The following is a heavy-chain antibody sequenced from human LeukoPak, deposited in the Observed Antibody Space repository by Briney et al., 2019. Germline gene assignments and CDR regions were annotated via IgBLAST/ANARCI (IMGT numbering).Heavy chain of an antibody. CDR1: GYSFTFYW. D-gene: IGHD3-10*01. V-gene: IGHV5-51*01. J-gene: IGHJ4*02. CDR3: ARQDGSGIYYFDY. Sequence: GESLKISCKGSGYSFTFYWIGWVRQMPGKGLEWMGIIYPGDSDTRYSLSFQGQVTISADKSTSTAYLQWNTLKASDTAMYYCARQDGSGIYYFDYWGQGTLVTVSS. CDR2: IYPGDSDT.